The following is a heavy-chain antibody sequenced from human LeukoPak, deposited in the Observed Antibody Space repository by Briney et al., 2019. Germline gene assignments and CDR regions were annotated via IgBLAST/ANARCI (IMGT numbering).Heavy chain of an antibody. CDR2: ISWNSGSI. V-gene: IGHV3-9*01. J-gene: IGHJ3*02. CDR3: AKDEEVGATGAFDI. CDR1: SSGDYY. D-gene: IGHD1-26*01. Sequence: SSGDYYWSWIRQPPGKGLEWVSGISWNSGSIGYADSVKGRFTISRDNAKNSLYLQMNSLRAEDTALYYCAKDEEVGATGAFDIWGQGTMVTVSS.